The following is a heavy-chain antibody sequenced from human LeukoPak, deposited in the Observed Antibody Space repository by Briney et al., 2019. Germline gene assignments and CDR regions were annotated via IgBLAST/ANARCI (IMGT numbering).Heavy chain of an antibody. D-gene: IGHD2-2*01. CDR3: ARDRLHLVVPAASWFDP. Sequence: ASVKVFCKASGYTFTSYAMHWVRQAPGQRLEWMGWINAGNGNTKYSQKFQGRVTITRDTSASTAYMELSSLRSEDTAVYYCARDRLHLVVPAASWFDPWGQGTLVTVSS. CDR1: GYTFTSYA. CDR2: INAGNGNT. V-gene: IGHV1-3*01. J-gene: IGHJ5*02.